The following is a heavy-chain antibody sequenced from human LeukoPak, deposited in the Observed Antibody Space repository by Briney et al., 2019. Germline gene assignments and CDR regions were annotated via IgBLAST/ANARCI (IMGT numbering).Heavy chain of an antibody. Sequence: SETLSLTCTVSGGSITNYYWTWIRQPPGKGLEWIGYIYYSGSTNYNPPLKSRVAISVDTSKNQVSLKLSSVTAADTAVYYCASFQGGAWDYYYYVDVWGKGTMVTVSS. CDR1: GGSITNYY. CDR2: IYYSGST. CDR3: ASFQGGAWDYYYYVDV. V-gene: IGHV4-59*01. J-gene: IGHJ6*03. D-gene: IGHD1-26*01.